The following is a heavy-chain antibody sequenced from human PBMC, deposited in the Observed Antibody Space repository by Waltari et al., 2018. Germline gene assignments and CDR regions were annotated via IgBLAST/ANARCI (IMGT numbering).Heavy chain of an antibody. D-gene: IGHD6-19*01. CDR3: ARDPPDSSGWYMDFDY. V-gene: IGHV3-13*01. J-gene: IGHJ4*02. CDR1: GFTFSSYD. Sequence: EVQLVESGGGLVQPGGSLRLSCAASGFTFSSYDMHWVRQATGKGLEWVSAIGTAGDTYYPGSVKGRFTISRDNAKNSLYLQMNSLRAEDTAVYYCARDPPDSSGWYMDFDYWGQGTLVTVSS. CDR2: IGTAGDT.